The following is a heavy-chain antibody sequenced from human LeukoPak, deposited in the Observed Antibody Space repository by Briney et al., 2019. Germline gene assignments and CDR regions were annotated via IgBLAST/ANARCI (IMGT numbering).Heavy chain of an antibody. J-gene: IGHJ6*03. CDR2: IRYDGSNK. CDR1: GFTFSSYG. CDR3: AKVLTGYYYYMDV. Sequence: PGGSLRLSCAASGFTFSSYGMHWVRQAPGKGLEWVAFIRYDGSNKYYADSVKGRFTISRDNPKNTVYLQMNSLRAEDTAVYYCAKVLTGYYYYMDVWGKGTTVTVSS. V-gene: IGHV3-30*02.